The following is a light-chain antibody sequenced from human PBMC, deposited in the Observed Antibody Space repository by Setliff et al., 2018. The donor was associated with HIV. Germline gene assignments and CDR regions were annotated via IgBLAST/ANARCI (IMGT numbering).Light chain of an antibody. J-gene: IGLJ1*01. Sequence: QSVLTQPASVSGSPGQSVTFSCTGSSSDIGAYNYVSWYQQHPGKAPKLIIYDVTKWPSGVPDRFSGSKSGNTASLSISGLQAEDEADYYCSSYTSSTTYVFGSGTKVTVL. CDR1: SSDIGAYNY. CDR3: SSYTSSTTYV. V-gene: IGLV2-14*03. CDR2: DVT.